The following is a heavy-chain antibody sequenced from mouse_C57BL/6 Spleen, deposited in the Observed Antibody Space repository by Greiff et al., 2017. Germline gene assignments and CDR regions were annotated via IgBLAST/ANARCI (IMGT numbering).Heavy chain of an antibody. CDR1: GFTFSSYT. CDR2: ISGGGGNT. J-gene: IGHJ2*01. Sequence: EVQVVESGGGLVKPGGSLKLSCAASGFTFSSYTMSWVRQTPEKRLEWVATISGGGGNTYYPDSVKGRFTISRDNAKNTLYLQMSSLRSEDTALYYCARHDYLDYWGQGTTLTVSS. CDR3: ARHDYLDY. V-gene: IGHV5-9*01.